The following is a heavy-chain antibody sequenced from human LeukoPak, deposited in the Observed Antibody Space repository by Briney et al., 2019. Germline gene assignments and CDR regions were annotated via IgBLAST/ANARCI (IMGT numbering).Heavy chain of an antibody. D-gene: IGHD3-10*01. CDR2: ISHSGRT. CDR3: ARGRFTGGGFGELHD. CDR1: GGSFSGYY. Sequence: PSETLSLTCAVYGGSFSGYYWSWIRQPPGEGLEWIGEISHSGRTNYNPSLKSRVTISVATSKNQLSLTLTSVAAADTAVYYCARGRFTGGGFGELHDWGQGTLVTVSS. J-gene: IGHJ4*02. V-gene: IGHV4-34*01.